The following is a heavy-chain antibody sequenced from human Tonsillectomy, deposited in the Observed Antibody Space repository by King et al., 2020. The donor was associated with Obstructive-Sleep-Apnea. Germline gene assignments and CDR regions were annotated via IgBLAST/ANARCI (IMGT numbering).Heavy chain of an antibody. CDR2: IDPSDSYT. J-gene: IGHJ6*02. D-gene: IGHD5-18*01. V-gene: IGHV5-10-1*03. Sequence: QLVQSGAEVKKPGESLRISCKGSGYSFTSYWISWVRQMPGKGLEWMGRIDPSDSYTNYSPSFQGHVTISADKSISTAYLQWSSLKASDTAMYYCAILTVGTARYYYGMDVWGQGTTVTVSS. CDR1: GYSFTSYW. CDR3: AILTVGTARYYYGMDV.